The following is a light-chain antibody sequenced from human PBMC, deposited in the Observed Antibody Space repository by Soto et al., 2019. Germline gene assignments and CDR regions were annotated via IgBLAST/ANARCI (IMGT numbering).Light chain of an antibody. V-gene: IGKV3-20*01. CDR1: QSVGIY. CDR2: GVS. J-gene: IGKJ2*01. Sequence: EIVLTQSPATLSLSPGERATLSCRASQSVGIYLFWFQQRPGQAPRLLIYGVSVRAIGIPDRFGGSGSGTDFTLTISRLEPEDFAVYFCQQYGGSPYTFGQGTKVEIK. CDR3: QQYGGSPYT.